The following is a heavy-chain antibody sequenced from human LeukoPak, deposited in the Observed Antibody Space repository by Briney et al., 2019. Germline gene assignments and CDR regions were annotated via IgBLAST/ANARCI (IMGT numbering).Heavy chain of an antibody. CDR2: MNPNSGNT. V-gene: IGHV1-8*03. Sequence: ASVKVSCKASGYTFTSYDINWVRQATGQGLEWMGWMNPNSGNTGYAQKFQGRVTITRNTSISTAYMELSSLRSEDTAVYYCARRPYGSESWGVGYYYYYMDVWGKGTTVTVSS. J-gene: IGHJ6*03. CDR1: GYTFTSYD. CDR3: ARRPYGSESWGVGYYYYYMDV. D-gene: IGHD3-10*01.